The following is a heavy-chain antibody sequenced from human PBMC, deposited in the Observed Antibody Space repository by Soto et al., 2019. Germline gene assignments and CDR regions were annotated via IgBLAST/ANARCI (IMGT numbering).Heavy chain of an antibody. J-gene: IGHJ4*02. Sequence: PGGSLRLACAASGFTFSSYWMHWVRQAPGKGLVWVSRINSDGSSTSYADSVKGRFTISRDNAKNTLYLQMNSLRAEDSAVYYCARTYYYDSSGYYYGYWGQGTLVTVSS. D-gene: IGHD3-22*01. CDR2: INSDGSST. CDR3: ARTYYYDSSGYYYGY. CDR1: GFTFSSYW. V-gene: IGHV3-74*01.